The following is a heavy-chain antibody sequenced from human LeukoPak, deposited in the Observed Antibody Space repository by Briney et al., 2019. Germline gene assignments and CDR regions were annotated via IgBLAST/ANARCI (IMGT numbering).Heavy chain of an antibody. CDR2: ITWNGAGT. V-gene: IGHV3-43D*03. CDR1: GFTFDDYA. CDR3: AKDKDYYYMDV. Sequence: PGGSLRLSCAASGFTFDDYAMHWVRQAPGKGPEWVSLITWNGAGTFYADSVKGRFTISRDNSKNCLYLQMNSLRAEDTALYYCAKDKDYYYMDVWGKGTTVTVSS. J-gene: IGHJ6*03.